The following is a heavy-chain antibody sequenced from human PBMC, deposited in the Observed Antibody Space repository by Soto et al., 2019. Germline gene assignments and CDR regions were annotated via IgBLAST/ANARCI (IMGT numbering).Heavy chain of an antibody. D-gene: IGHD6-13*01. J-gene: IGHJ6*02. CDR1: GYSFTNYW. CDR3: ARRKAVRIGSSQYYYYGMDV. CDR2: IYPDDSDT. V-gene: IGHV5-51*01. Sequence: PGESLKISCKGSGYSFTNYWIGWVRQKPGKGLEWMGIIYPDDSDTRYSPSFQGQVTISADKSISTAYLQWSSLKASDTAMYYCARRKAVRIGSSQYYYYGMDVWGQGTTVTVSS.